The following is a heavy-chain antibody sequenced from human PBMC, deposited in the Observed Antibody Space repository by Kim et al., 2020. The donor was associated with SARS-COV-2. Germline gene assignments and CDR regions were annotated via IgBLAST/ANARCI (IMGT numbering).Heavy chain of an antibody. D-gene: IGHD2-2*01. CDR3: ARSSSTSCPCYYMDV. CDR2: INSEGSST. V-gene: IGHV3-74*01. J-gene: IGHJ6*03. CDR1: GFTFSTDW. Sequence: GGSLRLSCAASGFTFSTDWCDWGRHAAGKGLVCVSRINSEGSSTNYADSVKGRFTISRDNAKNTLYLQMNSLRAEDTAVYYCARSSSTSCPCYYMDVWGKGTTVTVSS.